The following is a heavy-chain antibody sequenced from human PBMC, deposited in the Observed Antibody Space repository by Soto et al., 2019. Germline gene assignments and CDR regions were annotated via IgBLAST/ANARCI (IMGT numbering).Heavy chain of an antibody. Sequence: GGSLRLSCAASGFTFSSYGMHWVRQAPGKGLEWVAVIWYDGSNKYYADSVKGRFTISRDNSKNTLYLQMNSLRAEDTAVYYCARDDGVTTFLAITDAFDIWGQGTMVTVSS. CDR1: GFTFSSYG. V-gene: IGHV3-33*01. CDR3: ARDDGVTTFLAITDAFDI. D-gene: IGHD4-17*01. CDR2: IWYDGSNK. J-gene: IGHJ3*02.